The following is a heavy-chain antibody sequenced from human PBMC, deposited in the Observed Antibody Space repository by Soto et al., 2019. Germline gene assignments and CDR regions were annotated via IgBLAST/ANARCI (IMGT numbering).Heavy chain of an antibody. D-gene: IGHD3-22*01. Sequence: GASVKVSCKASGGTFSSYAISWVRQAPGQGLEWMGGIIPIFGTANYAQKFQGRVTITADESTSTAYMELSSLRSEDTAVYYCARQDYYDSSGYHFFDYWGQGTLVTVSS. J-gene: IGHJ4*02. CDR1: GGTFSSYA. CDR2: IIPIFGTA. CDR3: ARQDYYDSSGYHFFDY. V-gene: IGHV1-69*13.